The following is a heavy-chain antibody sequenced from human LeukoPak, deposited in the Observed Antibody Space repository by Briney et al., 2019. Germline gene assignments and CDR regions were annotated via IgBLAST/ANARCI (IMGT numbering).Heavy chain of an antibody. Sequence: PEGSLRLSCAASGFLFSDCTMSWLRQAPGEGLQWVSAITPNGGFATYAESVKGRFIISRDNSRNTLYLQMNSLRAEDTAVYYCAKPHASGIYLPYDNWGQGTPVTVSS. V-gene: IGHV3-23*01. J-gene: IGHJ4*02. CDR1: GFLFSDCT. CDR2: ITPNGGFA. CDR3: AKPHASGIYLPYDN. D-gene: IGHD3-10*01.